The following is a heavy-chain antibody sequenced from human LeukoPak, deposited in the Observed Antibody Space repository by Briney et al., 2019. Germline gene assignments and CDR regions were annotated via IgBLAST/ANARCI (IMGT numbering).Heavy chain of an antibody. D-gene: IGHD2-15*01. J-gene: IGHJ6*03. CDR1: GFTFSSYG. CDR3: AKNGDRGAYCTGGTCYPYFYYYMDV. V-gene: IGHV3-23*01. CDR2: ISGSDVST. Sequence: GGTLRLSCAASGFTFSSYGMSWVRQAPGKGLEWVSAISGSDVSTYYADSMKGRFTISRDNSKNTLYLQMNSLRAEDTAIYYCAKNGDRGAYCTGGTCYPYFYYYMDVWGKGTTVTI.